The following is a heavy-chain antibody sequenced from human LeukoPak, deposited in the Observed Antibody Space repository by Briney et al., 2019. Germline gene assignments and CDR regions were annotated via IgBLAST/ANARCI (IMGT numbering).Heavy chain of an antibody. D-gene: IGHD2-15*01. Sequence: PSETLSPTCTVSGGSISSYYWNWIRHPAGKGLEWIGRIHTSGSTNYNPSFKSRVTMSVDTSKNQFSLKLSSVTAADTAVYYCARGNIFCSGGSCSTNIDHWGQGTLVTVSS. CDR2: IHTSGST. CDR3: ARGNIFCSGGSCSTNIDH. V-gene: IGHV4-4*07. CDR1: GGSISSYY. J-gene: IGHJ5*02.